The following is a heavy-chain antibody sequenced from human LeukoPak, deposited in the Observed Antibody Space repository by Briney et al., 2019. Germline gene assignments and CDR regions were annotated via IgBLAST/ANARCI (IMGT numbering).Heavy chain of an antibody. CDR3: GRGYSYGYYYYGMDV. CDR2: ISGSGGST. V-gene: IGHV3-23*01. J-gene: IGHJ6*02. Sequence: GGSLRLSCTASGFTFSTYAMSWVRQAPGEGLEWVSGISGSGGSTYYADSVKGRFTISRDNSKNTLYLQMNSLRAEDTAVYYCGRGYSYGYYYYGMDVWGQGTTVTVSS. D-gene: IGHD5-18*01. CDR1: GFTFSTYA.